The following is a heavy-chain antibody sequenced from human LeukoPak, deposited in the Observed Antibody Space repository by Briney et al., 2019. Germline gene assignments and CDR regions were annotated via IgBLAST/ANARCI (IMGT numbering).Heavy chain of an antibody. Sequence: GGSLRPSCAASTFTFSTYWMTWVRQAPGKGPEFVANINQDGSVKNYVDSVKGRFTISRDNAKNSLYLQMNSLRADDTAVYYCARDPGSSSFDYWGQGTLVTVSS. CDR3: ARDPGSSSFDY. CDR2: INQDGSVK. J-gene: IGHJ4*02. D-gene: IGHD6-13*01. V-gene: IGHV3-7*01. CDR1: TFTFSTYW.